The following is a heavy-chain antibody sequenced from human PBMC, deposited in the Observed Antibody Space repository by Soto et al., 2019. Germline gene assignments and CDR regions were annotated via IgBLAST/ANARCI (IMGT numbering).Heavy chain of an antibody. V-gene: IGHV1-46*01. J-gene: IGHJ5*02. CDR1: GYTFTNYY. CDR3: ARGGGYCSGPSCFDLDP. Sequence: QVQLVQSGAEVKKPGASVKVSCKASGYTFTNYYMHWVRQAPGQGLEWMGIINPSGDRTSYAPKCQGRVTMTRDTSTSTDYMELSSLRSEDTALYYGARGGGYCSGPSCFDLDPGGQGTLVTVSS. D-gene: IGHD2-15*01. CDR2: INPSGDRT.